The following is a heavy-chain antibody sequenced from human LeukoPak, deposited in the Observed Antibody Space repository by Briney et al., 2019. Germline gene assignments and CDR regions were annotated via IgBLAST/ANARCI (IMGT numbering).Heavy chain of an antibody. V-gene: IGHV3-9*01. CDR1: GFMFDDYA. J-gene: IGHJ3*02. CDR3: AKDVAEIGLGDAFDM. D-gene: IGHD2-21*01. Sequence: PGRSLRLSCAASGFMFDDYAMHWVRQAPGEGLEWVSGIRWNSADMGYADSVRGRFTISRDNAKRSLYLQMNSLRREDTAVYYCAKDVAEIGLGDAFDMWGQGTTVTVSS. CDR2: IRWNSADM.